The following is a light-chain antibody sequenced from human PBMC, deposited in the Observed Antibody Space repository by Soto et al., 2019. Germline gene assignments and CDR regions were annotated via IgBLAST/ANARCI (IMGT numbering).Light chain of an antibody. V-gene: IGKV3-15*01. Sequence: EIVMTQSPATLSVSPGERATLSCRASQSVSIDLAWYQQTPGQAPRLLIYGASTRATGIPVRFSGSASGTEFTLTISSLQSEDFATYYCQQNYRATPWTFGQGTKVEVK. J-gene: IGKJ1*01. CDR3: QQNYRATPWT. CDR2: GAS. CDR1: QSVSID.